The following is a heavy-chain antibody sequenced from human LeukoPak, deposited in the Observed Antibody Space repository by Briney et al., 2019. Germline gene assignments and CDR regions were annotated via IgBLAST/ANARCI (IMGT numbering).Heavy chain of an antibody. V-gene: IGHV1-69*13. CDR3: ARVGVLYDILTGYYVRDGYFDY. CDR2: IIPIFGTA. Sequence: SVKVSCKASGGTFSSYAISWVRQAPGQGLEWMGGIIPIFGTANYAQKFQGRVTITADESTSTAYMELSSLRSEDTAVYYCARVGVLYDILTGYYVRDGYFDYWGQGTLVTVSS. J-gene: IGHJ4*02. D-gene: IGHD3-9*01. CDR1: GGTFSSYA.